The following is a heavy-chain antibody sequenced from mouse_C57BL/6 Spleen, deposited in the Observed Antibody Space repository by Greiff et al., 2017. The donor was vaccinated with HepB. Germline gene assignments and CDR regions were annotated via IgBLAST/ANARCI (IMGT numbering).Heavy chain of an antibody. V-gene: IGHV1-64*01. CDR1: GYTFTSYW. CDR2: IHPNSGST. Sequence: QVQLQQPGAELVKPGASVKLSCKASGYTFTSYWMHWVKQRPGQGLEWIGMIHPNSGSTNYNEKFKSKATLTVDKSSSTAYMQLSSLTSEDSAVYYCARYSIWGYFDVWGTGTTVTVSS. CDR3: ARYSIWGYFDV. J-gene: IGHJ1*03. D-gene: IGHD2-5*01.